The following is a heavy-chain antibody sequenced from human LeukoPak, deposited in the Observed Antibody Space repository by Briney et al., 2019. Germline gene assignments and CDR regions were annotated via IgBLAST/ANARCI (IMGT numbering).Heavy chain of an antibody. J-gene: IGHJ4*02. CDR2: IYYSGST. Sequence: SETLSLTCTVSGGSISSHYWSWIRQPPGKGLEWIGYIYYSGSTNYNPSLKSRVTISVDTSKNQFSQKLSSVTAADTAVYYCASGSTAMVKDWGQGTLVTVSS. CDR3: ASGSTAMVKD. D-gene: IGHD5-18*01. CDR1: GGSISSHY. V-gene: IGHV4-59*11.